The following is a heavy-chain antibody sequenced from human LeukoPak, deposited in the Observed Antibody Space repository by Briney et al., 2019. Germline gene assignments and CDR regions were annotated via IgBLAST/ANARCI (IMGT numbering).Heavy chain of an antibody. D-gene: IGHD3-16*01. CDR3: VRQGGTGGSIWGSDDC. Sequence: PGGSLRLSCVASGFTFDDFAMHWVRQVPGKGLEWVSGIAWNGGRAAFADSVKGRFNISRDNDKNSLYLQMNSLKASDTAIYYCVRQGGTGGSIWGSDDCWGQGTLVTVSS. CDR1: GFTFDDFA. CDR2: IAWNGGRA. V-gene: IGHV3-9*01. J-gene: IGHJ4*02.